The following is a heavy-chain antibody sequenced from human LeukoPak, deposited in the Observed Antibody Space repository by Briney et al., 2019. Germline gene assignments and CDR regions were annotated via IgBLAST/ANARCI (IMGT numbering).Heavy chain of an antibody. CDR3: ARGLNSENYYDSSGYYMRY. CDR2: IYYSGST. CDR1: GGSISSSSYY. V-gene: IGHV4-39*07. D-gene: IGHD3-22*01. J-gene: IGHJ4*02. Sequence: SETLSLTCTVSGGSISSSSYYWGWIRQPPGKGLEWIGSIYYSGSTYYNPSLKSRVTISVDTSKNQFSLKLSSVTAADTAVYYCARGLNSENYYDSSGYYMRYWGQGTLVTVSS.